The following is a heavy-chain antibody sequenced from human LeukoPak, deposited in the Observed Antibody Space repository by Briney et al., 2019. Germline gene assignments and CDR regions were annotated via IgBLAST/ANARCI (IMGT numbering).Heavy chain of an antibody. V-gene: IGHV4-59*01. CDR1: GGSISSYY. CDR2: IYYSGST. Sequence: TSETLSLTCTVSGGSISSYYWSWIRQPPGKGLEWIGYIYYSGSTNYNPSLKSRVTISVDTSKNQFSLKLSSVTAADTAVYYCARDCSSTSCYDYWGQGTLVTVSS. D-gene: IGHD2-2*01. CDR3: ARDCSSTSCYDY. J-gene: IGHJ4*02.